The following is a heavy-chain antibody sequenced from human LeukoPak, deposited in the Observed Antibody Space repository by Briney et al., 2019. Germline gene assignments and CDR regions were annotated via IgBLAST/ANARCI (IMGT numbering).Heavy chain of an antibody. CDR2: INPNSGGT. V-gene: IGHV1-2*02. CDR3: ARGRGSFAFDY. J-gene: IGHJ4*02. Sequence: GASVKVSCKASGYTFTSYGISWVRQAPGQGLEWMGWINPNSGGTNYAQKFQGRVTMTRDTSISTAYMELSRLRSDDTAVYYCARGRGSFAFDYWGQGTLVTVSS. D-gene: IGHD2-15*01. CDR1: GYTFTSYG.